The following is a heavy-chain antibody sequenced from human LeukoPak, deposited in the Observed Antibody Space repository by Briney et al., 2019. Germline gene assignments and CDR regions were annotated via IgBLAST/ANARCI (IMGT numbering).Heavy chain of an antibody. CDR2: IYYSGST. D-gene: IGHD3-22*01. J-gene: IGHJ1*01. V-gene: IGHV4-59*12. CDR1: GGSISSYY. Sequence: PSETLSLTCTVSGGSISSYYWSWIRQPPGKGREGIGDIYYSGSTNYYPSLQSLVTLSVDTSKNHFSLNLTPVPAADTAVYYCARDQTYYVSSGYYYVPYFLQWGQGILVSVPS. CDR3: ARDQTYYVSSGYYYVPYFLQ.